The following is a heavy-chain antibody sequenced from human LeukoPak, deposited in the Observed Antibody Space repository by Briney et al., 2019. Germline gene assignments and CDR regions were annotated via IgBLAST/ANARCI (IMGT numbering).Heavy chain of an antibody. CDR1: GVSISSYY. CDR3: ERGWTRFEY. CDR2: IYYGGSP. V-gene: IGHV4-59*01. D-gene: IGHD2-15*01. J-gene: IGHJ4*02. Sequence: SETLPLTCTVSGVSISSYYKTWVRQPPGKGLEWVWYIYYGGSPNYTPSLKSRVTISVDTSKNKFTLRLSAVTAADTAVYYGERGWTRFEYWGQGTLVTVSS.